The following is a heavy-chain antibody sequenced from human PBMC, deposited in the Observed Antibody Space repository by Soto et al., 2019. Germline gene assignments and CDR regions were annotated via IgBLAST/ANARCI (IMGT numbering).Heavy chain of an antibody. Sequence: GESLKISYKGSGYSVTSYWIGWVRQMPGKGLEWMGIIYPGDSDTRYSPSFQGQVTISADKSISTAYLQWSSLKASDTAMYYCASGVAAAGTPDWYYGMDVWGQGTTVTVSS. CDR3: ASGVAAAGTPDWYYGMDV. J-gene: IGHJ6*02. CDR2: IYPGDSDT. V-gene: IGHV5-51*01. D-gene: IGHD6-13*01. CDR1: GYSVTSYW.